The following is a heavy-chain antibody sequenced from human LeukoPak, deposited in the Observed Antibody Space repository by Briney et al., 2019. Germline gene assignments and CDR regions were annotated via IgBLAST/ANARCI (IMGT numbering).Heavy chain of an antibody. CDR3: ARDKDFWSGYLLAD. Sequence: QPGGSLRLSCAASGFTFSSYWMSWVRQARGKGLEWVANIKQDGSEKYYVDSVKGRFAISRDNAKNSLYLQMNSLRAEDTAVYYCARDKDFWSGYLLADWGQGTLVTVSS. CDR2: IKQDGSEK. CDR1: GFTFSSYW. J-gene: IGHJ4*02. D-gene: IGHD3-3*01. V-gene: IGHV3-7*01.